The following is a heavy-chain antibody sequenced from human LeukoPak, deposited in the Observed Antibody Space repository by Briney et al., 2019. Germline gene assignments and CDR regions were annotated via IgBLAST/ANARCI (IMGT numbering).Heavy chain of an antibody. CDR3: ARTRGNCSGTTCYFEPRYFFYMDV. CDR1: GYTFTRYY. D-gene: IGHD2-2*01. J-gene: IGHJ6*03. V-gene: IGHV1-2*02. CDR2: INPNSGDT. Sequence: ASVKVSCKASGYTFTRYYMHWVRQAPGQGLEWMGWINPNSGDTKYAQKFQGRVTMTRDTSISTAYMEVTRVRSDDTAVYYCARTRGNCSGTTCYFEPRYFFYMDVWGRGTTVTISS.